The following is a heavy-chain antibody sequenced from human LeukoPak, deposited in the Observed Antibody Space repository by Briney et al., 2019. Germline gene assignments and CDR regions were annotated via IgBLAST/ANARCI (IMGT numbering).Heavy chain of an antibody. CDR2: IKSDGSST. Sequence: GGSLRLSCAASGFTFSSYWMHWVRQAPGKGLVWVSRIKSDGSSTTYADSVKGRFTISRDNAKNTLYLEMNSLRAEDTAVYYCARTFAAAHIDYWGQGTLVTV. V-gene: IGHV3-74*01. CDR3: ARTFAAAHIDY. D-gene: IGHD2-15*01. J-gene: IGHJ4*02. CDR1: GFTFSSYW.